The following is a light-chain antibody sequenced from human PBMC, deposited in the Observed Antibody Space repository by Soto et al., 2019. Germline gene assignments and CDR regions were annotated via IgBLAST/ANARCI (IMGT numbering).Light chain of an antibody. Sequence: QSVLTQPASVSGSSGQSITLSCTGTSSDVGSYNLVSWYQQHPGKAPKLMIYEGSKRPSGVSNRFSGSKSGNTASLTISGLQAEDEADYYCSSYASSTTPYVFGTGTKVTVL. CDR2: EGS. J-gene: IGLJ1*01. V-gene: IGLV2-14*02. CDR3: SSYASSTTPYV. CDR1: SSDVGSYNL.